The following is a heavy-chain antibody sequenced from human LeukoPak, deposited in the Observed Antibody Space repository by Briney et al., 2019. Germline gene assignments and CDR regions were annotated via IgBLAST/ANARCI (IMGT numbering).Heavy chain of an antibody. Sequence: SETLSLTCTVSGGSIKSHYWSWIRQTPGKGLEWIGCIYESGSTYHNPSLKSRVTISVDMSKNQFSLRVSSVTAADTAVYYCARGGSSWSYAMDVWGQGTTVTVSS. V-gene: IGHV4-59*11. D-gene: IGHD6-13*01. J-gene: IGHJ6*02. CDR3: ARGGSSWSYAMDV. CDR2: IYESGST. CDR1: GGSIKSHY.